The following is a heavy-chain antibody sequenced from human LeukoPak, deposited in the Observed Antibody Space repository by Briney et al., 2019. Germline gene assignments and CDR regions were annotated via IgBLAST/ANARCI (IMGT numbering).Heavy chain of an antibody. V-gene: IGHV3-23*01. J-gene: IGHJ5*02. CDR1: GFTFSSYA. Sequence: RGSLRLSCAASGFTFSSYAMSWVRQAPGKGLEWVSAISGSGGSTYYADSVKGRFTISRDNSKNTLYLQMNSLRAEDTAVYYCAKEDADFWGGYPQGVDPWGQGTLVTVSS. CDR2: ISGSGGST. D-gene: IGHD3-3*01. CDR3: AKEDADFWGGYPQGVDP.